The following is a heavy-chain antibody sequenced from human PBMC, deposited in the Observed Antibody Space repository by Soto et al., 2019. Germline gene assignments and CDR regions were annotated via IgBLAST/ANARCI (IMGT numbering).Heavy chain of an antibody. CDR1: GGSISSSTYY. J-gene: IGHJ3*02. D-gene: IGHD1-26*01. Sequence: ETLSLTCTVSGGSISSSTYYWAWIRQPPGKGLEWIASIYYSGITYYNPSLKSRVTLSIDTSKIQFSLHLSSVSAADTAVYYCAGPRIVGTPNDAFDIWGQGTMVTVSS. V-gene: IGHV4-39*01. CDR2: IYYSGIT. CDR3: AGPRIVGTPNDAFDI.